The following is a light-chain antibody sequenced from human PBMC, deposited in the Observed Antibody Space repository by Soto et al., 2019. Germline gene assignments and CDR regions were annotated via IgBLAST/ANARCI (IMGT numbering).Light chain of an antibody. Sequence: DIQLTQSPSSLSASVGDTVTITCRATRDINNFLAWYQERPGKAPKLLIYASTLHSGVPPRFRGSGTGTDFTLTSSGLQPEDFGTYYCQQFTSWTFGPGTLVDVK. CDR1: RDINNF. V-gene: IGKV1-9*01. CDR2: AS. J-gene: IGKJ1*01. CDR3: QQFTSWT.